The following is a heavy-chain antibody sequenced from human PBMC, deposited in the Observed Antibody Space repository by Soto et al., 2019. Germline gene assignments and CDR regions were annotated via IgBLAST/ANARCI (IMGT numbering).Heavy chain of an antibody. CDR3: ARDCSSTSCHYYYGMDV. CDR1: GDSVSSNSAA. D-gene: IGHD2-2*01. Sequence: PSQTLSLTCAISGDSVSSNSAAWNWIRQSPSRGLEWLGRTYYRSKWYNDYAVSVKSRITINPDTSKNQFSLQLNSVTPEDTAVYFCARDCSSTSCHYYYGMDVWGQGTTVTVSS. CDR2: TYYRSKWYN. J-gene: IGHJ6*02. V-gene: IGHV6-1*01.